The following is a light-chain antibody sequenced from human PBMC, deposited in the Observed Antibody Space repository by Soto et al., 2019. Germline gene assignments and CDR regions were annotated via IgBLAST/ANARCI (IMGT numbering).Light chain of an antibody. V-gene: IGKV3-15*01. J-gene: IGKJ5*01. Sequence: EIVMTQSPATLSLSPGERATLSCRASQSVSSNLAWYQQKPGQAPRLLIYGASTRATGIPARLSGSGSGTEFTLTISSLQSEDFAVYYCQQYDNWPPTFGQGTRLEIK. CDR1: QSVSSN. CDR3: QQYDNWPPT. CDR2: GAS.